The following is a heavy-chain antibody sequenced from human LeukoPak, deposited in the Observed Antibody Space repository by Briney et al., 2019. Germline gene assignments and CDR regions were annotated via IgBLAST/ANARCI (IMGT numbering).Heavy chain of an antibody. D-gene: IGHD4/OR15-4a*01. V-gene: IGHV5-51*01. Sequence: GESLKISFKGSGSRFTSYWIGWVRQMPGKGLEWMGIIYPGDSDTRYSPSFQGHVTISADKSITTAYLQWSSLKASDTVMYYCARHIGLTTRYLDYWGQGTLVTVSS. CDR2: IYPGDSDT. CDR3: ARHIGLTTRYLDY. CDR1: GSRFTSYW. J-gene: IGHJ4*02.